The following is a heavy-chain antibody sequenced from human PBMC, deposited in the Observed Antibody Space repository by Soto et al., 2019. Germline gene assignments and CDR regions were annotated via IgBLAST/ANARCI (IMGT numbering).Heavy chain of an antibody. D-gene: IGHD2-2*01. Sequence: SQTLSLTCAISGDSVSSNSAAWNWIRQSPSRGLEWLGRTYYRSKRYNDYAVSVKSRITINPDTSKNQFSLQLNSVTPEDTAVYYCARAHREYQLLSPHYYYYLDVWGKGTTVTVSS. V-gene: IGHV6-1*01. J-gene: IGHJ6*03. CDR1: GDSVSSNSAA. CDR3: ARAHREYQLLSPHYYYYLDV. CDR2: TYYRSKRYN.